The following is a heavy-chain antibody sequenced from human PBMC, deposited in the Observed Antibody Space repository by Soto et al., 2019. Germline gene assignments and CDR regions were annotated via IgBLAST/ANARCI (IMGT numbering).Heavy chain of an antibody. V-gene: IGHV1-69*13. CDR1: GGTFSSYA. D-gene: IGHD6-13*01. CDR2: IIPIFGTA. CDR3: AWYSSSYTNKDAFDF. J-gene: IGHJ3*01. Sequence: SVKVSCKASGGTFSSYAISWVRQAPGQGLEWMGGIIPIFGTANYAQKFQGRVTITADESTSTAYMELSSLRSEDTAVYYCAWYSSSYTNKDAFDFWAQGTMVTVSS.